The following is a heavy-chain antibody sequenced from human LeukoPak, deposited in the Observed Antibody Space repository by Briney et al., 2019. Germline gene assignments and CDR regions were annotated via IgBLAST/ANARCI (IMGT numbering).Heavy chain of an antibody. J-gene: IGHJ4*02. CDR3: ARDLSLRAAAKGY. D-gene: IGHD6-13*01. CDR2: INPNSGGT. CDR1: GYTFTGYY. V-gene: IGHV1-2*02. Sequence: GASVKVSCKASGYTFTGYYMHWVRQAPGQGLEWMGWINPNSGGTNYAQKFQGRVTMTRDTSISTAYMELGRLRSDDTAVYYCARDLSLRAAAKGYWGQGTLVTVSS.